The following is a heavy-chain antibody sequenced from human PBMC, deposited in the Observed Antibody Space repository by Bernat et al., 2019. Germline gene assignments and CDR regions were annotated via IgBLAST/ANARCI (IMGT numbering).Heavy chain of an antibody. V-gene: IGHV2-5*02. CDR2: IYWDGDK. D-gene: IGHD3-16*01. CDR1: GFSLNTSRVG. J-gene: IGHJ4*02. CDR3: AHKYSRVGWGTHFDF. Sequence: QITLKESGPTLVKPTQTLTLTCTFSGFSLNTSRVGVGWIRQPPGKVLEWLALIYWDGDKRYSPSLKSRLTITTDTSKNQVVVTMTNMDPVDTATYYCAHKYSRVGWGTHFDFWGPGTLVTVSS.